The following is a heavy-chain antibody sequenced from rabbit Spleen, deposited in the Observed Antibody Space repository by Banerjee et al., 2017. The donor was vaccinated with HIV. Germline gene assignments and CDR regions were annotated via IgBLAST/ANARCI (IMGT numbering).Heavy chain of an antibody. V-gene: IGHV1S40*01. D-gene: IGHD8-1*01. CDR1: GIDFNNYYY. Sequence: QSLEESGGDLVKPGGTLTLTCKASGIDFNNYYYICWVRQAPGKGLEWISCIAGSSSGNTYYASWAKGRFTISKTSSTTVTLQMTSLTAADTATYFCARDTGSSFSSYGMDLWGPGTLVTVS. J-gene: IGHJ6*01. CDR3: ARDTGSSFSSYGMDL. CDR2: IAGSSSGNT.